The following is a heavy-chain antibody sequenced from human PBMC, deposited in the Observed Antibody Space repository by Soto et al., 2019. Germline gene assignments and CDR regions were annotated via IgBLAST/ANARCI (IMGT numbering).Heavy chain of an antibody. CDR2: ISWNSGSI. J-gene: IGHJ3*02. CDR1: GFTFDDYA. D-gene: IGHD4-17*01. V-gene: IGHV3-9*01. CDR3: AKDTEGMTTVFTDAFDI. Sequence: GGSLRLSCAASGFTFDDYAMHWVRQAPGKGLEWVSGISWNSGSIGYADSVKGRFTISRDNAKNSLYLQMNSLRAEDTALYYCAKDTEGMTTVFTDAFDIWGQGTMVTVSS.